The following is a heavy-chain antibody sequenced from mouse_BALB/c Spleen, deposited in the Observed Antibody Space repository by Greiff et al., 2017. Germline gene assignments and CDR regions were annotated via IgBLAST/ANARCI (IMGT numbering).Heavy chain of an antibody. CDR2: IDPENGNT. J-gene: IGHJ2*01. Sequence: EVQLQQSGAELVRPGALVKLSCKASGFNIKDYYMHWVKQRPEQGLEWIGWIDPENGNTIYDPKFPGKATITADTSSNTAYLQLSSLTSEDTAVYYCARNGNPFDYWGQGTTLTVSS. CDR3: ARNGNPFDY. CDR1: GFNIKDYY. D-gene: IGHD2-1*01. V-gene: IGHV14-1*02.